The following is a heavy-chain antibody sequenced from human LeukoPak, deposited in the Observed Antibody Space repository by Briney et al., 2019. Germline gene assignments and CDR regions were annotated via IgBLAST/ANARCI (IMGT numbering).Heavy chain of an antibody. CDR3: ARVRSSGYYYDY. J-gene: IGHJ4*02. CDR1: GFSFSNWA. V-gene: IGHV3-23*01. Sequence: GGSLRLSCAASGFSFSNWAVSWVRQAPGKGLEWVSGFTRNDETTSYADSVKGRFTISRDNSKNTLYLQMSSLRAEDTAVYYCARVRSSGYYYDYWGQGALVTVSS. CDR2: FTRNDETT. D-gene: IGHD3-22*01.